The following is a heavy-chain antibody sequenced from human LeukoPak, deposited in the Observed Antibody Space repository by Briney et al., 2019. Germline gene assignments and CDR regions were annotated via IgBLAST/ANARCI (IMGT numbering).Heavy chain of an antibody. J-gene: IGHJ4*02. V-gene: IGHV4-34*01. CDR1: GGSISSYY. CDR3: ARGAMVRGVDLDY. Sequence: SETLSLTCTVSGGSISSYYWSWIRQPPGKGLEWIGEINHSGSTNYNPSLKSRVTISVDTSKNQFSLKLSSVTAADTAVYYCARGAMVRGVDLDYWGQGTLVTVSS. CDR2: INHSGST. D-gene: IGHD3-10*01.